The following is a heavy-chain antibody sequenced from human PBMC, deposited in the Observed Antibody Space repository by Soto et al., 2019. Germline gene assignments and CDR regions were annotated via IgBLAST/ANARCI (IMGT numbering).Heavy chain of an antibody. CDR3: ARVVVVPAAMGNYYYYMDV. D-gene: IGHD2-2*01. V-gene: IGHV4-39*07. Sequence: SETLSLTCTVSGGSISSSSYYWGWIRQPPGKGLEWIGSIYYSGSTYYNPSLKSRVTISVDTSKNQFSLKLSSVTAADTAVYYCARVVVVPAAMGNYYYYMDVWGKGTTVTVSS. CDR2: IYYSGST. J-gene: IGHJ6*03. CDR1: GGSISSSSYY.